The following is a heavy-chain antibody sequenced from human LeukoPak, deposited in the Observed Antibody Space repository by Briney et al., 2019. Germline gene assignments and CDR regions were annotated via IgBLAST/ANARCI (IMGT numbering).Heavy chain of an antibody. V-gene: IGHV3-23*01. J-gene: IGHJ4*02. CDR3: AKWGDYDVLTGYYVSDY. CDR2: ITGGGSGI. CDR1: GFTFSNYA. Sequence: PGGSLRLSCAASGFTFSNYAMSWVRQAPGKGLEWVSAITGGGSGIYYADSMKSRFTISRDNSKNTLYLQINGLRAEDTAVYYCAKWGDYDVLTGYYVSDYWGQGTLATVSS. D-gene: IGHD3-9*01.